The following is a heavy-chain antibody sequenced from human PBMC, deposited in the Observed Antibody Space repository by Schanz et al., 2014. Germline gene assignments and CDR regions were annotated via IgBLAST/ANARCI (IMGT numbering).Heavy chain of an antibody. CDR1: GGTFRSYT. V-gene: IGHV1-69*08. Sequence: QVQLVQSGAEVKKPGSSVKVSCKASGGTFRSYTVSWVRQAPGQGLEWMGRITPTLGKVDYAQKFQGRFTITADISTSTAYMELISLTSEDTAVYYCARDPQYYYGSGRGYWGQGTLVTVST. D-gene: IGHD3-10*01. J-gene: IGHJ4*02. CDR3: ARDPQYYYGSGRGY. CDR2: ITPTLGKV.